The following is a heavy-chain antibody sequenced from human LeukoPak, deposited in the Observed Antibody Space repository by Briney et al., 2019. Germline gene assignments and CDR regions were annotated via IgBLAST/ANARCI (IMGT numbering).Heavy chain of an antibody. V-gene: IGHV4-59*01. D-gene: IGHD2-15*01. Sequence: SETLSLTCTVSGGSISTYYWSWIRQPPGKGLDWIGLIHFTGSTDYNPSLKSRATVSVDMSKNQLSLILNSLTAADTAVYYCAREWSAFDHWGQGILVTVSS. CDR1: GGSISTYY. CDR3: AREWSAFDH. CDR2: IHFTGST. J-gene: IGHJ4*02.